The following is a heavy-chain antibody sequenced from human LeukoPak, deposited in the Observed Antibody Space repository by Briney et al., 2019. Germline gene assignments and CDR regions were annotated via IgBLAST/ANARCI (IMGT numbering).Heavy chain of an antibody. CDR2: INAGNGNT. CDR3: ARGLPYYYGSGSYYNSY. Sequence: ASVKVSCKASGYTFTSYAMHWVRQAPGQRLEWMGWINAGNGNTKYSQKFQGRVTITRDTSASTAYMELSNLRSEDTAVYYCARGLPYYYGSGSYYNSYWGQGTLVTVSS. V-gene: IGHV1-3*01. J-gene: IGHJ4*02. CDR1: GYTFTSYA. D-gene: IGHD3-10*01.